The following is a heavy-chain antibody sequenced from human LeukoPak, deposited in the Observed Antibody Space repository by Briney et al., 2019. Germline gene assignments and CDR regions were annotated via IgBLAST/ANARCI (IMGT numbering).Heavy chain of an antibody. V-gene: IGHV3-33*08. J-gene: IGHJ6*02. Sequence: PGGSLRLSCAASGFTFSSYGMHWVRQAPGKGLEWVAVIWYDGSNKYYADSVKGRFTISRDNSKNTLYLQMNSLRAEDTAVYYCARDCSSTSCYIYGMDVWGQGTTVTVSS. CDR1: GFTFSSYG. CDR3: ARDCSSTSCYIYGMDV. CDR2: IWYDGSNK. D-gene: IGHD2-2*02.